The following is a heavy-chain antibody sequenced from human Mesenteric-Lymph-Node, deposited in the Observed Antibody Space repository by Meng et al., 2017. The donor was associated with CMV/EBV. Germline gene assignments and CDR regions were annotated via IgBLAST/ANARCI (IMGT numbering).Heavy chain of an antibody. D-gene: IGHD6-19*01. CDR3: TKRDISGWYGYYYYGMDV. Sequence: GESLKISCAASGFTFSSYGMHWVRQAPGKGLEWVAFIRHDGNNKYYAGSVKGRFTISRDYSKNTLYLQMNSLRVDDTAVYYYTKRDISGWYGYYYYGMDVWGQGTTVTVSS. CDR2: IRHDGNNK. CDR1: GFTFSSYG. V-gene: IGHV3-30*02. J-gene: IGHJ6*02.